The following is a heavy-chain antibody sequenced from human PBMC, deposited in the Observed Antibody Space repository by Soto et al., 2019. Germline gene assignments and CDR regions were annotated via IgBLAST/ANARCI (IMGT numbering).Heavy chain of an antibody. CDR3: ASMIGDPVLSFDS. Sequence: QVQLQESGPGLVKPSETLSLTCTVSGGSISSYYWSWIRQPPGKGLEWIGFIFYSGSTSYNPSLKSRVTISIDPSEYRFSLNLNSVTAADTAVYYCASMIGDPVLSFDSWGQGTLVAVSS. CDR2: IFYSGST. D-gene: IGHD3-10*02. CDR1: GGSISSYY. J-gene: IGHJ5*01. V-gene: IGHV4-59*01.